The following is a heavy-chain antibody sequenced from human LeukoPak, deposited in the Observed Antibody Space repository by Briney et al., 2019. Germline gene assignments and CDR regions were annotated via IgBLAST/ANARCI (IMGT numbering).Heavy chain of an antibody. CDR3: AKSIAAPGTGF. D-gene: IGHD6-13*01. J-gene: IGHJ4*02. CDR2: ISGSGDST. CDR1: GFTFSNYA. V-gene: IGHV3-23*01. Sequence: GGSLRLSCAASGFTFSNYAMNWVRQAPGQGLEWVSTISGSGDSTNYADSVKGRFTISRDNSKNTLYLQMNSLRAEDAAVYYCAKSIAAPGTGFWGQETLVTVSS.